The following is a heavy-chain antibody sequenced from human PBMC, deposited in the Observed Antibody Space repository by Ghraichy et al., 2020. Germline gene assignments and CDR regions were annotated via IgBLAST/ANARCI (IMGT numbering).Heavy chain of an antibody. CDR2: IYSGGST. V-gene: IGHV3-53*01. Sequence: GSLRLSCAASGFTVSSNYMSWVRQAPGKGLEWVSVIYSGGSTYYADSVKGRFTISRDNSKNTLYLQMNSLRAEDTAVYYCARDRAAAGYFDYWGQGTLVTVSS. J-gene: IGHJ4*02. CDR3: ARDRAAAGYFDY. CDR1: GFTVSSNY. D-gene: IGHD6-13*01.